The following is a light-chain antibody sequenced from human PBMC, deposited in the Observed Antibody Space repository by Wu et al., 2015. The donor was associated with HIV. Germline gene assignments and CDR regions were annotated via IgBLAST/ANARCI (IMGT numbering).Light chain of an antibody. V-gene: IGKV1-39*01. J-gene: IGKJ1*01. CDR2: GAS. CDR1: ENIGTY. Sequence: DTLMTQSPSFLSASVGDRVIITCRASENIGTYLNWYQQRPGQPPKLLIYGASALPSGVSPRFSGAGSGTEFTLTVNSLQAEDFAIYYCQQSYTSPRTFGQGTKV. CDR3: QQSYTSPRT.